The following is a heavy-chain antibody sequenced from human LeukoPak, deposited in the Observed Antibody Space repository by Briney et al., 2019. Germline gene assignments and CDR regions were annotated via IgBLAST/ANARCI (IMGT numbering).Heavy chain of an antibody. D-gene: IGHD3-3*01. V-gene: IGHV1-2*06. CDR1: GYTFTGYY. CDR2: INPNSGGT. CDR3: ARQSRFLEWLFDY. Sequence: ASVTVSFKASGYTFTGYYMHWVRQAPGQGLEWMGRINPNSGGTNYAQKFQGRVTMTRDTSISTAYMELSRLRSDDTAVYYCARQSRFLEWLFDYWGQGTLVTVSS. J-gene: IGHJ4*02.